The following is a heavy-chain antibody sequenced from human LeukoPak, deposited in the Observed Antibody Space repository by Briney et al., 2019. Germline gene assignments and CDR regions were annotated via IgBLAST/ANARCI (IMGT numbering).Heavy chain of an antibody. J-gene: IGHJ4*02. D-gene: IGHD1-7*01. Sequence: PSETLSLTCTVSGGSISSSSYYWGWIRQPPGKGLEWIGSIYYSGSTYYNPSLKSRITMSVDTSKIQFSLKLNSMTAADTAVYYCARLRYNWNYGLFDYWGQGSLVTVSS. CDR3: ARLRYNWNYGLFDY. V-gene: IGHV4-39*01. CDR1: GGSISSSSYY. CDR2: IYYSGST.